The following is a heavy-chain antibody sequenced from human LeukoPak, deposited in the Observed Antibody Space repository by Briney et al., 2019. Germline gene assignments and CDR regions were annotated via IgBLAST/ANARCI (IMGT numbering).Heavy chain of an antibody. J-gene: IGHJ4*02. CDR1: GGSISSYY. D-gene: IGHD6-19*01. CDR2: IYYSGST. V-gene: IGHV4-59*12. Sequence: PSETLSLTCTVSGGSISSYYWSWIRQPPGKGLEWIGYIYYSGSTNYNPSLKSRVTISVDTSKNQFSLKLSSVTAADTAVYYCARGDVAVAAESGGYDYWGQGTLVTVSS. CDR3: ARGDVAVAAESGGYDY.